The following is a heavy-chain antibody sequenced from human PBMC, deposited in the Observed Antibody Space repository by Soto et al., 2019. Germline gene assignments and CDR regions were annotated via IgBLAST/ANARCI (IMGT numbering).Heavy chain of an antibody. V-gene: IGHV3-21*01. Sequence: EVQLVESGGGLVKPGGSLRLSCAASGFTFSSYSMNWVRQAPGKGLEWVSSISSSSSYIYYADSVKGRFTISRDNAKNSLYLQMNSLRAEDTAVSYCARGTSSAAAYYFDYWGQGTLVTVSS. CDR1: GFTFSSYS. CDR2: ISSSSSYI. J-gene: IGHJ4*02. CDR3: ARGTSSAAAYYFDY. D-gene: IGHD6-6*01.